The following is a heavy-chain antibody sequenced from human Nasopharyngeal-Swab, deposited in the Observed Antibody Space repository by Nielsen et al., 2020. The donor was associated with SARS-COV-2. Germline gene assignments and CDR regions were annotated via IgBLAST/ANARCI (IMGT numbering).Heavy chain of an antibody. V-gene: IGHV4-31*02. D-gene: IGHD6-6*01. J-gene: IGHJ4*02. CDR2: IYYSGST. CDR3: ARGRYSSSAGVFDY. Sequence: GEGLEWIGYIYYSGSTYYNPSLKSRVTISVDTSKNQFSLKLSSVTAADTAVYYCARGRYSSSAGVFDYWGQGTLVTVSS.